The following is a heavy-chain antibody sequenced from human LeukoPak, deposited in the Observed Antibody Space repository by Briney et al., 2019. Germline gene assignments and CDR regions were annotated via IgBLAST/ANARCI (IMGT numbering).Heavy chain of an antibody. V-gene: IGHV3-23*01. CDR3: ATGSGS. CDR2: IGGSGSST. CDR1: GSTFSNYA. J-gene: IGHJ4*02. D-gene: IGHD2-15*01. Sequence: GGSLRLSCEASGSTFSNYAMSWVRQAPGKGLEWVSAIGGSGSSTYYADSVKGRFTISRDNSKNTLWLQMNSLRAEDTAVYYCATGSGSWGQGTRVTVSS.